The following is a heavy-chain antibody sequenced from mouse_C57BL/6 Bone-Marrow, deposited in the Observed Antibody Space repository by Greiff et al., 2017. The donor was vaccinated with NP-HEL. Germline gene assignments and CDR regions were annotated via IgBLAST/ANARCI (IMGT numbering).Heavy chain of an antibody. J-gene: IGHJ1*03. D-gene: IGHD1-1*01. CDR2: LSSGSSTI. V-gene: IGHV5-17*01. CDR1: GFTFSDYG. Sequence: EVHLVESGGGLVKPGGSLKLSCAASGFTFSDYGMHWVRQAPEKGLEWVAYLSSGSSTIYYADTVKGRFTISRDNAKNTLFLQMTSLRSEDTAMYYCARDYGSSYGYFDVWGTGTTVTVSS. CDR3: ARDYGSSYGYFDV.